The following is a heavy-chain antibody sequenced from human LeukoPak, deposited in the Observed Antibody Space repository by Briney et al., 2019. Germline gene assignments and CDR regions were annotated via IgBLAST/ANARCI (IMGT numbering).Heavy chain of an antibody. V-gene: IGHV4-59*01. J-gene: IGHJ1*01. D-gene: IGHD3-22*01. CDR2: IYYSGSN. CDR1: GGFIRSYY. CDR3: ARTDSSGYFEYFQH. Sequence: SEGLSLTCLVTGGFIRSYYWRCLGPPPGRGLAGIGYIYYSGSNNYNPSLKSRVTISVDTSKNQFSLKLSSVTAADTAVYYCARTDSSGYFEYFQHWGQGTLVTVSS.